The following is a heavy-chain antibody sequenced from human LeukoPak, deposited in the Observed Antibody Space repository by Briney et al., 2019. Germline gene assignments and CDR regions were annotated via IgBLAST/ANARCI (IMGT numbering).Heavy chain of an antibody. CDR3: ARDFRGYYLDY. Sequence: PGRSLRLSCAASGFTFSRCGMHWVRQAPGKGLEWVAVIWYDGSNKYYADSVKGRSTISRDNSKNTLYLQMNSLRAEDTAVYYCARDFRGYYLDYWGQGTLVTVSS. V-gene: IGHV3-33*01. CDR2: IWYDGSNK. D-gene: IGHD3-22*01. CDR1: GFTFSRCG. J-gene: IGHJ4*02.